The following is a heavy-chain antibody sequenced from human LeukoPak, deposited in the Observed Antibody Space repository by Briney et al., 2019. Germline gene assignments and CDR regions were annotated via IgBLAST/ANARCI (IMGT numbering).Heavy chain of an antibody. CDR1: GYTFTSYG. Sequence: ASVKVSCKASGYTFTSYGISWVRQAPGQGLEWMGWISAYNGNTNYAQKLQGRVTMTTDTSTSTAYMELRSLRSNDTAVYYCARDLASSGWSPPNWFDPWGQGTLVTVSS. J-gene: IGHJ5*02. D-gene: IGHD6-19*01. CDR2: ISAYNGNT. V-gene: IGHV1-18*01. CDR3: ARDLASSGWSPPNWFDP.